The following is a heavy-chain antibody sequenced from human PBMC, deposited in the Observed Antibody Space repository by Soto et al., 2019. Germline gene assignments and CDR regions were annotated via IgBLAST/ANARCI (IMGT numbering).Heavy chain of an antibody. CDR3: ARGDGTGLYNIGWSPRY. J-gene: IGHJ4*02. Sequence: EVQLVESGGGLVKPGESLRVSCAASGFTFSYYSLHCARQAPGKGLEWVSSISGSSTYIYYADRVKGRFTISRDNAKNSLYLRMDRLRAEDTAVYYCARGDGTGLYNIGWSPRYWGQGTLVTVSS. CDR2: ISGSSTYI. CDR1: GFTFSYYS. D-gene: IGHD1-1*01. V-gene: IGHV3-21*04.